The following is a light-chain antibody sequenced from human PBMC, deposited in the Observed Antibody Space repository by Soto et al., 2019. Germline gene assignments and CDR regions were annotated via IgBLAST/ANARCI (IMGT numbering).Light chain of an antibody. Sequence: QSALTQPRSVSGSPGQSVTISCTGTSSDVGAYNYVSWYQQHPGKAPKVIIYDVSERPSGVPDRFSGSRSGNTASLTISGLQVDDEADYCCSYAGNPRYIIGTGTKVTVL. CDR1: SSDVGAYNY. V-gene: IGLV2-11*01. J-gene: IGLJ1*01. CDR2: DVS. CDR3: CSYAGNPRYI.